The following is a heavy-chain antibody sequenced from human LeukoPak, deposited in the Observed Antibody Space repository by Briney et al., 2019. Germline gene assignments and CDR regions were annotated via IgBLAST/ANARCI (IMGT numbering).Heavy chain of an antibody. CDR2: ISSIGDTI. D-gene: IGHD2-21*01. CDR3: AREHDGGEWGRAFDI. J-gene: IGHJ3*02. CDR1: GFTFSSLS. V-gene: IGHV3-48*04. Sequence: GGSLRLSCEASGFTFSSLSMTWVRQAPGTGLEWVSHISSIGDTIHYADSVKGRFTISRANAKNSLNLQLNGLRAEDTGLYYCAREHDGGEWGRAFDIWGQGTMVTVSS.